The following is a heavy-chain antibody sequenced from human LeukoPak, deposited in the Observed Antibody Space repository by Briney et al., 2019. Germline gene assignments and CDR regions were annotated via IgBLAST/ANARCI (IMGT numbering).Heavy chain of an antibody. V-gene: IGHV3-53*01. CDR2: IYSSGST. J-gene: IGHJ4*02. D-gene: IGHD4-23*01. CDR1: GFIFTNAW. Sequence: GGSLRLSCAASGFIFTNAWRNWVRQAPGKGLEWVSLIYSSGSTYYADSVKGRFTISRDNSKNTLYLQVNSLRAEDTAVYYCARRGDGGRSFDYWGQGTLVSVSS. CDR3: ARRGDGGRSFDY.